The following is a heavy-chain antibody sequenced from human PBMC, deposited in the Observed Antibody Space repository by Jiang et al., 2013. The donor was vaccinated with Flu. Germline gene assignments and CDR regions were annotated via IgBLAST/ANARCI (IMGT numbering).Heavy chain of an antibody. J-gene: IGHJ3*02. Sequence: SCAASGFTFSNAWMSWVRQAPGKGLEWVGRIKSKTDGGTTDYAAPVKGRFTISRDDSKNTLYLQMNSLKTEDTAVYYCTTDPLFLVVAATHDAFDIWGQGTMVTVSS. D-gene: IGHD2-15*01. CDR3: TTDPLFLVVAATHDAFDI. V-gene: IGHV3-15*01. CDR1: GFTFSNAW. CDR2: IKSKTDGGTT.